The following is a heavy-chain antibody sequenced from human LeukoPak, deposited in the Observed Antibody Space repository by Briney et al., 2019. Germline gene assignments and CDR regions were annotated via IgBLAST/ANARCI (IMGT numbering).Heavy chain of an antibody. CDR2: INSDGSST. D-gene: IGHD2-15*01. V-gene: IGHV3-74*01. CDR1: GVTFSSDW. Sequence: GGSLRLSCAASGVTFSSDWMHWVRQAPGKGLVWVSRINSDGSSTIYADSVRGRFTISRDNAKNTLYLQMNSLRAEDTAVYSCARGQYCSGGSCSGGWFDPWGQGTLVTVSS. J-gene: IGHJ5*02. CDR3: ARGQYCSGGSCSGGWFDP.